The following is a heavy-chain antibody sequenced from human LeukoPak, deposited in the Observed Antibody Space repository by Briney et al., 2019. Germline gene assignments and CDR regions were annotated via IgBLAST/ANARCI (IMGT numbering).Heavy chain of an antibody. J-gene: IGHJ6*02. Sequence: GGSLRLSCAASGFTFSSYGMDWVRQAPGKGLEWVAVIWYDGSDKYYADSVKGRFTISRDNSKSTLYLQMNSLRAEDTAVYYYARNLQDILTGYYQPDVYYGMDVWGQGTTVTVSS. V-gene: IGHV3-33*01. CDR1: GFTFSSYG. CDR3: ARNLQDILTGYYQPDVYYGMDV. D-gene: IGHD3-9*01. CDR2: IWYDGSDK.